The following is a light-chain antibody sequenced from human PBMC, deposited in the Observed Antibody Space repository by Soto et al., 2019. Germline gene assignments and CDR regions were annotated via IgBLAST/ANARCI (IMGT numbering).Light chain of an antibody. CDR3: QYSRT. CDR1: QSVSSN. V-gene: IGKV3-15*01. CDR2: GAS. Sequence: EIVMTQSPATLSVSPGERATLSCRASQSVSSNLAWYQQKPGQAPRLLIYGASTRATGIPARFSGSGSGREFTLTISSLQSEDFAVYYCQYSRTFRQGTKLEIK. J-gene: IGKJ2*01.